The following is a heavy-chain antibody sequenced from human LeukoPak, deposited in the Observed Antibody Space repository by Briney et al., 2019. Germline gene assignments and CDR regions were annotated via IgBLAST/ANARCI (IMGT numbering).Heavy chain of an antibody. V-gene: IGHV3-23*01. CDR2: ISGSGRST. J-gene: IGHJ4*02. Sequence: GGSLRLSCAASGFTFSSYAMSWVRQAPGKGLEWVSAISGSGRSTYYADSVKGRFTISRDNSKNTLYLQMNSLRAEDTAVYYCAKDLEVAAAHTLRGYWGQGTLVTVSS. D-gene: IGHD6-13*01. CDR3: AKDLEVAAAHTLRGY. CDR1: GFTFSSYA.